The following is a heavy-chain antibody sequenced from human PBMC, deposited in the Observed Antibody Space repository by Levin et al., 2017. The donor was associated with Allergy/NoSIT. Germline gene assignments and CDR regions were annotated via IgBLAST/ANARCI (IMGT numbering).Heavy chain of an antibody. J-gene: IGHJ4*02. Sequence: ASVKVSCAASGFSEFSFRSYSMNWVRQAPGKGLEWVSGISSTGNSPFYADSVKGRFTISRDNSRNTLYLQMNSLRAEDTAVYYCAKDSTGFSNNWADYWGQGTLVTVSS. CDR1: GFSEFSFRSYS. D-gene: IGHD6-13*01. V-gene: IGHV3-23*01. CDR3: AKDSTGFSNNWADY. CDR2: ISSTGNSP.